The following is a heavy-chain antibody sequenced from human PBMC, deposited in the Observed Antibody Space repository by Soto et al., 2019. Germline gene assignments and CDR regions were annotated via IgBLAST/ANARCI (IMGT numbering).Heavy chain of an antibody. V-gene: IGHV1-58*01. CDR3: AAETDYYGSGSYYKLVDY. Sequence: ASVKVSCKASGFTFTSSAVQWVRQARGQRLEWIGWIVVGSGNTNYAQKFQERVTITRDMSTSTAYMELSSLRSEDTAVYYCAAETDYYGSGSYYKLVDYWGQGTLVTVSS. D-gene: IGHD3-10*01. J-gene: IGHJ4*02. CDR2: IVVGSGNT. CDR1: GFTFTSSA.